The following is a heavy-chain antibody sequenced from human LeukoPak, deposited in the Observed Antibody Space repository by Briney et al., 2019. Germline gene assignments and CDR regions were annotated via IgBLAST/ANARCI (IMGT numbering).Heavy chain of an antibody. CDR2: ISSSGSTI. V-gene: IGHV3-48*03. Sequence: PGGSLRLSCAASGFTVSSNYMNWVRQAPGKGLEWVSYISSSGSTIYYADSVKGRFTISRDNAKNSLYLQMNSLRAEDTAVYYCARGPLRFLEWLGNYFDYWGQGTLVTVSS. D-gene: IGHD3-3*01. J-gene: IGHJ4*02. CDR3: ARGPLRFLEWLGNYFDY. CDR1: GFTVSSNY.